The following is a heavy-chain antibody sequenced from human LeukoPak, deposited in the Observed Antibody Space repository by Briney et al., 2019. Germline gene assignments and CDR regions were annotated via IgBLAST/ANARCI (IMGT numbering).Heavy chain of an antibody. CDR2: INHSGST. D-gene: IGHD3-22*01. CDR1: GGSFSGYY. CDR3: ADCYDSSGYDY. J-gene: IGHJ4*02. V-gene: IGHV4-34*01. Sequence: PSETLSLTCAVYGGSFSGYYWSWIRQPPGKGLEWIGEINHSGSTNYNPSLKSRVTISVDTSKNQFSLKLSSVTAADTAVYYCADCYDSSGYDYWGQGTLVTVSS.